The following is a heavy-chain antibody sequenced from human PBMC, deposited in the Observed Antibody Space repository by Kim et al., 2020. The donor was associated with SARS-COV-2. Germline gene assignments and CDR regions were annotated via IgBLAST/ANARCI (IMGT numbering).Heavy chain of an antibody. J-gene: IGHJ4*02. Sequence: YYADSVTGRFTISRDNAKNSLYLQMNSLRAEDTAVYYCARSSSGYYGFDYWGQGTLVTVSS. CDR3: ARSSSGYYGFDY. V-gene: IGHV3-21*01. D-gene: IGHD3-22*01.